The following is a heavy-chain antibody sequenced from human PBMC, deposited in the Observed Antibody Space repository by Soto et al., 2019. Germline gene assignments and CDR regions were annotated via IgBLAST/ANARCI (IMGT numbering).Heavy chain of an antibody. CDR1: GFNFTYNA. V-gene: IGHV3-30*04. Sequence: QEQLVESGGGVVRPGKSLRLSCEASGFNFTYNAMHWVRQAPGKGLEWVAVISFNGRKKFYARSVKGRFIISRDNSKNTLYLRINNLRPGDTAVYYCARDWLRRDDILTPSWNFNLWGQGTLVTAS. CDR3: ARDWLRRDDILTPSWNFNL. CDR2: ISFNGRKK. J-gene: IGHJ2*01. D-gene: IGHD3-9*01.